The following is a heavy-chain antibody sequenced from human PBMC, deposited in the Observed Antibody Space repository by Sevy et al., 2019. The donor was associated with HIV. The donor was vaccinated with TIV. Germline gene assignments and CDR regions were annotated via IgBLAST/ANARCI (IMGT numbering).Heavy chain of an antibody. CDR3: AKDLAGPGRRYFDN. D-gene: IGHD6-13*01. Sequence: GGSLRLSCTASGFTFSNFGMHWVRQVPCKGLDWVTFIRYDGSDKYYAASVKGRFTISRDDSKNRLYLQMDSLRPDDTAIYYCAKDLAGPGRRYFDNWGQGTLVTVSS. CDR2: IRYDGSDK. J-gene: IGHJ4*02. CDR1: GFTFSNFG. V-gene: IGHV3-30*02.